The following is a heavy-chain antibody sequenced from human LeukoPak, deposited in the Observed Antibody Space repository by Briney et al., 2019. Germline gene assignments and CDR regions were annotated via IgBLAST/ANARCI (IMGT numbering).Heavy chain of an antibody. V-gene: IGHV4-4*02. CDR2: IYHRGIT. Sequence: PSETLPLTCTVSGGSISGDNWWSWVRQPPGKGLEWIGEIYHRGITNNNPSLKSRVTISVDRSKNQFSLKLNSVTAADTAFYYCARRGYYDSTGYFDYWAREPWSPSPQ. J-gene: IGHJ4*02. CDR3: ARRGYYDSTGYFDY. D-gene: IGHD3-22*01. CDR1: GGSISGDNW.